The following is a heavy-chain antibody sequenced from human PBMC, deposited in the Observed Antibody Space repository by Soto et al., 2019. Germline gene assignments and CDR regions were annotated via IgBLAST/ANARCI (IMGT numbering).Heavy chain of an antibody. D-gene: IGHD6-13*01. CDR2: ISSSGSHT. CDR1: GFTFSDFY. J-gene: IGHJ4*02. Sequence: PGGSLRLSCAASGFTFSDFYMSWIRQAPGKGLEWVSYISSSGSHTPYADSVKGRFTISRDNAKNSVYLQMNSLRAEDTAVYYCARVGSTSAAGVLDYWGQGTLVTVSS. CDR3: ARVGSTSAAGVLDY. V-gene: IGHV3-11*06.